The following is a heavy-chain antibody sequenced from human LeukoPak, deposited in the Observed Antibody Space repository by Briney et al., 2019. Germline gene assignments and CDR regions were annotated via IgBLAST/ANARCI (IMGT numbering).Heavy chain of an antibody. V-gene: IGHV4-34*01. D-gene: IGHD2-2*01. CDR2: INHSGST. CDR1: GGSFSGYY. J-gene: IGHJ6*03. Sequence: KTSETLSLTCAVYGGSFSGYYWSWIRQPPGKGLEWIGEINHSGSTNYNPSLKSRVTISVDTSKNQFSLKLSSVTAADTAVYYCARQYDSYFYYYLDLWGTGTTVTVSS. CDR3: ARQYDSYFYYYLDL.